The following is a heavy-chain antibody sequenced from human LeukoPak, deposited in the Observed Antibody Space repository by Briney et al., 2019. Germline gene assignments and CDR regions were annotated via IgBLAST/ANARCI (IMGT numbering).Heavy chain of an antibody. D-gene: IGHD6-19*01. CDR1: GLTFDDYA. J-gene: IGHJ4*02. Sequence: GGSLRLSCAASGLTFDDYAMHWVRQAPGKGLEWVSGISWNSGSIGYADSVKGRFTISRDNAKNSLYLQMNSLRAEDTALYYCAKGAVAGTLGPFDYWGQGTLVTVSS. CDR3: AKGAVAGTLGPFDY. V-gene: IGHV3-9*01. CDR2: ISWNSGSI.